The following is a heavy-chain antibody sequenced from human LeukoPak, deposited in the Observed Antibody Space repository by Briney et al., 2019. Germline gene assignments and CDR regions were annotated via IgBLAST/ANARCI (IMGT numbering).Heavy chain of an antibody. J-gene: IGHJ5*02. Sequence: SETLSLTCTVSGGSISSYYWSWIRQPPGKGLEWIGYIYYSGSTNYNPSLKSRVTISVDTSKNQFSLKLSSVTAADTAVYYCARRSGRIAARPGVSWFDPWGQGTLVTVSS. CDR2: IYYSGST. CDR3: ARRSGRIAARPGVSWFDP. CDR1: GGSISSYY. D-gene: IGHD6-6*01. V-gene: IGHV4-59*12.